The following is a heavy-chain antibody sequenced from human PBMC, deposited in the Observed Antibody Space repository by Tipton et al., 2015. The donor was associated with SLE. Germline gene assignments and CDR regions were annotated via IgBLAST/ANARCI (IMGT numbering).Heavy chain of an antibody. CDR1: GYNFNTYW. Sequence: QLVQSGAEVKKPWESLKISCKGSGYNFNTYWIGWVRQMPGKGLEWMGIIYPGDSETRYSPSFQGQVTISVDKSISTAYLQWSSLKASDTAMYYCARQPGHGSWSFDIWGQGTVVTVSS. D-gene: IGHD5-24*01. CDR3: ARQPGHGSWSFDI. J-gene: IGHJ3*02. CDR2: IYPGDSET. V-gene: IGHV5-51*01.